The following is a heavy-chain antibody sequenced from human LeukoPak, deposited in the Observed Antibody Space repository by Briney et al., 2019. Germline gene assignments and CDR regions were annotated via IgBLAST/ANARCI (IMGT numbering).Heavy chain of an antibody. CDR2: ISSSGSTI. CDR1: GFTFSDYY. J-gene: IGHJ4*02. CDR3: ARDLVGITVTTRGLGY. Sequence: PGGSLRLSCAASGFTFSDYYMSWIRQAPGKGLEWVSYISSSGSTIYYADSVKGRFTISRDNAKNSLYLQMNSLRAEGTAVYYCARDLVGITVTTRGLGYWGQGTLVTVSS. D-gene: IGHD4-17*01. V-gene: IGHV3-11*04.